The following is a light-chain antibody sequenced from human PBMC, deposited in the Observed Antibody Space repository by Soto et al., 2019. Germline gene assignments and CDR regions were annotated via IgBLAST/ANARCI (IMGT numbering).Light chain of an antibody. V-gene: IGKV3-15*01. CDR3: QQYNKWPIT. CDR2: RAS. Sequence: EIVMTQSPATLSVSPGEGATLSCRASQSVRSNLAWYYQKPGQAPRLLIYRASSRAAGLPDRFSGSGSETEFTPTISSLQSENFAVYYCQQYNKWPITFGQGTRLEIK. CDR1: QSVRSN. J-gene: IGKJ5*01.